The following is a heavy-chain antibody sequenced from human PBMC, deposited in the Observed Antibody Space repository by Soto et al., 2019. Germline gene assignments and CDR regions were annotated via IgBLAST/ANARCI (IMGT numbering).Heavy chain of an antibody. V-gene: IGHV1-8*01. J-gene: IGHJ5*02. CDR3: ARGLRCRNFWSRANWFDP. D-gene: IGHD3-3*01. CDR2: MNPDSGNT. CDR1: GYTFTSYD. Sequence: ASVKVSCKASGYTFTSYDINWVRQATGQGLEWMGWMNPDSGNTVYAQKFQCRVTMTRNTSISTAYMELSSLRSEVTAVYYFARGLRCRNFWSRANWFDPSGQGTLVTVSS.